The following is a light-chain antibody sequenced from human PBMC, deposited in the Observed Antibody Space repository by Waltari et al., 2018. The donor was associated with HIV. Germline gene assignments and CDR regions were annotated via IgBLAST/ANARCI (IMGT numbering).Light chain of an antibody. CDR1: SGDVGTYTL. V-gene: IGLV2-23*01. J-gene: IGLJ2*01. CDR3: CSYAGTVV. Sequence: QSALSQPASVSGSPGQSITISCTGGSGDVGTYTLVSWYQRLPGSAPKLIIYEATRRPSGVSNRFSGSKSGGTASLTISGLQADDEGHYYCCSYAGTVVFGGGTELTVL. CDR2: EAT.